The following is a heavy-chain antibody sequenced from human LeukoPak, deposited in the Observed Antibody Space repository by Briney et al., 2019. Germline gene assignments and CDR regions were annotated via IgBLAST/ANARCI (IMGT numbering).Heavy chain of an antibody. D-gene: IGHD5-12*01. J-gene: IGHJ3*02. CDR3: AKARVLVVATSAFDI. CDR2: ISGSGGST. V-gene: IGHV3-23*01. Sequence: GGSLRLSCAASGFTFSSYSMNWVRQAPGKGLEWVSAISGSGGSTYYADSVKGRFTISRDNSKNTLYLQMNSLRAEDTAVYYCAKARVLVVATSAFDIWGQGTMVTVSS. CDR1: GFTFSSYS.